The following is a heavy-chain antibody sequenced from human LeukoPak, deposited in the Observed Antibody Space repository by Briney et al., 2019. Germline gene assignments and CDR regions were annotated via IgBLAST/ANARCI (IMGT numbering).Heavy chain of an antibody. CDR3: ARASSGSFDY. Sequence: GGSLRLSCAASGFTFSSYWMTWVRQAPGKGLEWVANIKQDGSETFYADSVKGRFTISRDNAKNTLYLQMNSLRAEDTAVYYCARASSGSFDYWGQGTLVTVSS. CDR2: IKQDGSET. CDR1: GFTFSSYW. D-gene: IGHD3-22*01. J-gene: IGHJ4*02. V-gene: IGHV3-7*01.